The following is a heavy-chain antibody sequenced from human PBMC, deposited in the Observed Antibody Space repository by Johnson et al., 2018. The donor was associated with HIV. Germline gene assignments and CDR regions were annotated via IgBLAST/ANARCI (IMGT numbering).Heavy chain of an antibody. D-gene: IGHD3-22*01. CDR2: INWNGGST. J-gene: IGHJ3*02. V-gene: IGHV3-20*04. CDR3: ARDLGYYYDSSGHDAFDI. CDR1: GFTFDNYG. Sequence: MLLVESGGGLVQPGGSLRLSCAASGFTFDNYGVSWVRQAPGKGLEWVSGINWNGGSTGYADSVKGRFTISRDNAKNSLYLQMNSLRAEDTALYYCARDLGYYYDSSGHDAFDIWGQGTRVTVSS.